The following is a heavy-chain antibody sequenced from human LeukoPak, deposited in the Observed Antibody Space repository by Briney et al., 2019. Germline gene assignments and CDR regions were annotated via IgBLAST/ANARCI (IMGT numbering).Heavy chain of an antibody. CDR1: GYSITSSSW. CDR2: IYHSGTT. D-gene: IGHD3-10*01. J-gene: IGHJ4*02. CDR3: ARKENVYFYFDY. Sequence: PSETLSLTCAVSGYSITSSSWWGWFRQPPGKGLGGIGYIYHSGTTYYNPSLQSRVTMSVDTSKNQFSLKLSAVTAVDTAVYYCARKENVYFYFDYWGQGTLVTVSS. V-gene: IGHV4-28*01.